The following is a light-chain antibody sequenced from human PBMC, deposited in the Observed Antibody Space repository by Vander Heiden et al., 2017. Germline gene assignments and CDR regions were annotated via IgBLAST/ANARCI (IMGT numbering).Light chain of an antibody. CDR1: QSLVLSDGNTY. CDR2: KVS. Sequence: DVVLTPSLLSLPVTLGQAASISCRSRQSLVLSDGNTYLNWFHQRPGQSPRRLIYKVSNRDSGVPDRFSASESGTDFTLKISRVEAEDVGVYYCMQASHWPYTFGQGTKLEIK. J-gene: IGKJ2*01. CDR3: MQASHWPYT. V-gene: IGKV2-30*02.